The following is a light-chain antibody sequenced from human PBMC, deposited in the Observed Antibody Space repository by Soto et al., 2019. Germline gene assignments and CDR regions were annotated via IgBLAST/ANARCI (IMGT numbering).Light chain of an antibody. CDR1: SANIGARYD. CDR2: DNS. Sequence: QSVLTQPPAVSGAPGQRVTISCTGSSANIGARYDVHWYQQLPGTAPKLLIYDNSNRPSGVPDRFSGSKSGTSASLAITGLQAEDEADSYCQSYDSSLSGSWVFGGGTKLTVL. CDR3: QSYDSSLSGSWV. V-gene: IGLV1-40*01. J-gene: IGLJ3*02.